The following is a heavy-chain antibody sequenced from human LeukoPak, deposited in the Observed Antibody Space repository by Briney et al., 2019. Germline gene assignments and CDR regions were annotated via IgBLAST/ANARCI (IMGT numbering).Heavy chain of an antibody. CDR2: IYTSGGT. V-gene: IGHV4-4*07. J-gene: IGHJ4*02. Sequence: SGTLSLTCTVSGGSISSYYWSWIRQPAGKGLEWIGRIYTSGGTNYNPSLKSRVTMSVDTSKNQFSLKLSSVTAADTAVYYCARGRFGGTSFDYWGQGTLVTVSS. CDR1: GGSISSYY. CDR3: ARGRFGGTSFDY. D-gene: IGHD3-10*01.